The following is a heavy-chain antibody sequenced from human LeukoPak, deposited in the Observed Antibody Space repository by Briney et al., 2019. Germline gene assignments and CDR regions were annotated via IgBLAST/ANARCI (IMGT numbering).Heavy chain of an antibody. CDR1: GFTFSSYS. Sequence: GGSLRLSCAASGFTFSSYSMNWVRQAPGKGLEWVSSISSSSSYIYYADSVKGRFTISRDNAKNSLYLQMNSLRAEDTAVYYCAREHCSSTSCYSYWYFDFWGRGTLVTVSS. V-gene: IGHV3-21*01. CDR3: AREHCSSTSCYSYWYFDF. D-gene: IGHD2-2*01. J-gene: IGHJ2*01. CDR2: ISSSSSYI.